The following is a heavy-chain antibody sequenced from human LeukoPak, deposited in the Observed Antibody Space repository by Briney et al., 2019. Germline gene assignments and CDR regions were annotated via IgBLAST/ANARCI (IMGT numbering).Heavy chain of an antibody. CDR2: IYYNGST. D-gene: IGHD2/OR15-2a*01. J-gene: IGHJ4*02. V-gene: IGHV4-59*01. CDR3: ARGEYTRAFDY. CDR1: GGSISSYS. Sequence: PAETLTHPCTVSGGSISSYSWSWIGQPPGKGLHWIGYIYYNGSTDYAPSVKSRVTISVDTTMNQFSLKLSSVTAADTAVYYCARGEYTRAFDYWGQGTLVTVSS.